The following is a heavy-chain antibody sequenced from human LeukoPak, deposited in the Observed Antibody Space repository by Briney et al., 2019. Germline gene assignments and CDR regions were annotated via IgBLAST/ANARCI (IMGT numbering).Heavy chain of an antibody. Sequence: SETLSLTCTVSGGSISSGSYYWSWIRQPAGKGLEWIGRIYTSGSTNYNPSLKSRVTISVDTSKNQFSLKLSSVTAADTAVYYCARDTLLDYGGNLLKLEKNMDVWGKGTTVTVSS. CDR3: ARDTLLDYGGNLLKLEKNMDV. CDR2: IYTSGST. CDR1: GGSISSGSYY. D-gene: IGHD4-23*01. V-gene: IGHV4-61*02. J-gene: IGHJ6*03.